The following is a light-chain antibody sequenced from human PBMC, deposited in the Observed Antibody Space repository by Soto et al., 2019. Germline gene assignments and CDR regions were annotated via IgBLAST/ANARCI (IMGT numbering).Light chain of an antibody. V-gene: IGKV1-12*01. J-gene: IGKJ4*01. CDR2: AAS. CDR1: QGISNW. CDR3: QQTNTFLPLT. Sequence: DIQTTQSPSSVSASVGDRVTITCRASQGISNWLAWYQQQPGKAPKLLIYAASSLQSGVPSRFSGGGSGTHFTLIISSLQPEDFATYYCQQTNTFLPLTFGGGTKVEIK.